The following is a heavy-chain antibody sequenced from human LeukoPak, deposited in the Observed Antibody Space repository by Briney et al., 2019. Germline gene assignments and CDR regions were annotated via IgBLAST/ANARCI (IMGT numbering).Heavy chain of an antibody. D-gene: IGHD3-10*01. CDR3: ARHRAYYYGSGSYYLAYNFDY. V-gene: IGHV4-34*01. Sequence: SETLSLTCAVYGGSFSGYYWSWIRQPPGKGLEWIGEINHSGSTNYNPSLKSRATISVDTSKNQFSLKLSSVTAADTAVYYCARHRAYYYGSGSYYLAYNFDYWGQGTLVTVS. CDR2: INHSGST. CDR1: GGSFSGYY. J-gene: IGHJ4*02.